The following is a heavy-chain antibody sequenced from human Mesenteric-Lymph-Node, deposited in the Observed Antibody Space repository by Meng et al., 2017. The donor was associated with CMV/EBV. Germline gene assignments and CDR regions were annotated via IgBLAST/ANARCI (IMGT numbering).Heavy chain of an antibody. CDR1: GFAFSTHG. D-gene: IGHD2/OR15-2a*01. J-gene: IGHJ4*01. Sequence: GESLKISCAASGFAFSTHGMHWVRQAPGKGLEWVTVISFDGQSEYYAASVQGRFTISRDHSKNILYLQMNSLRAEDTAVYYCAAGLGNKYYPINYWGHGTLVTVSS. V-gene: IGHV3-30*19. CDR2: ISFDGQSE. CDR3: AAGLGNKYYPINY.